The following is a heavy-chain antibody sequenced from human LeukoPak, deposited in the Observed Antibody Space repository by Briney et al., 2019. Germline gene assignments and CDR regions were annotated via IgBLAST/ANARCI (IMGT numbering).Heavy chain of an antibody. CDR1: GYTFTSYY. CDR2: INPSGGST. V-gene: IGHV1-46*01. Sequence: ASVKVSCKASGYTFTSYYMHWVRHAPGQGLEWMGIINPSGGSTSYAQKFQGRVTMTRDTSTSTDYMELSSLRSEDTAVYYCARGPRQAHFDYWGQGTLVTVSS. CDR3: ARGPRQAHFDY. J-gene: IGHJ4*02.